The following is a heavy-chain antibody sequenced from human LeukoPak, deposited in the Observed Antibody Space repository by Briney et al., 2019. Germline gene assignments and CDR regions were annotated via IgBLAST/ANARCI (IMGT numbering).Heavy chain of an antibody. CDR1: GFXFSTYG. CDR2: ISSDGSNK. V-gene: IGHV3-30*03. J-gene: IGHJ4*02. D-gene: IGHD3-10*01. CDR3: ARDLRKGRYFDY. Sequence: PGGSLRLSCAASGFXFSTYGIHWVRQAPGKGLEWVALISSDGSNKDYADSVKGRFTISRDNSKNTLYVQMDSLRAEDTAVYYCARDLRKGRYFDYWGQGTLVTVSS.